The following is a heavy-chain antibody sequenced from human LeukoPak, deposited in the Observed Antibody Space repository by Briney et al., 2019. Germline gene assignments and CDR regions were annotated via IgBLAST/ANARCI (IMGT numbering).Heavy chain of an antibody. J-gene: IGHJ3*02. D-gene: IGHD3-10*01. CDR3: ARGGSLTMVRGVVIPRAFDI. V-gene: IGHV3-11*01. CDR2: ISSSGSTI. CDR1: GFTFDDYA. Sequence: PGGSLRLSCAASGFTFDDYAMHWVRQAPGKGLECVSYISSSGSTIYYADSVKGRFTISRDNAKNSLYLQMNSLRAEDTAVYYCARGGSLTMVRGVVIPRAFDIWGQGTRVTVSS.